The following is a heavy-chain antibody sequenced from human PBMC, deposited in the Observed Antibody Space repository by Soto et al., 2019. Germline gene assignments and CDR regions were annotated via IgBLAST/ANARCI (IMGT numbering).Heavy chain of an antibody. Sequence: QVQLVQSGAEVKKPGSSVKVSCKASGGTFSSYAISWVRQAPGQGLEWMGGIIPIFGTANYAQKFQGRVTITADDSTSTAYMELSSLRSEDTAVYYCASTSLAYCGGDCYSDLDYWGQGTLVTVSS. CDR2: IIPIFGTA. J-gene: IGHJ4*02. CDR3: ASTSLAYCGGDCYSDLDY. D-gene: IGHD2-21*02. V-gene: IGHV1-69*01. CDR1: GGTFSSYA.